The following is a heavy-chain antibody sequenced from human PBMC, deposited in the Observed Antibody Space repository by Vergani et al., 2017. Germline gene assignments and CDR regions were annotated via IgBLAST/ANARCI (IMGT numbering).Heavy chain of an antibody. Sequence: QVQLVQSGAEVKKPGSSVKVSCKASGGTFSSYAISWVRQAPGQGLEWMGGIIPIFGTANYAQKFQGRVTITADESTSTAYMGLSSLRSEDTAVYYCARVDSARPVYYFDYWGQGTLVTVSS. V-gene: IGHV1-69*01. CDR1: GGTFSSYA. CDR3: ARVDSARPVYYFDY. D-gene: IGHD6-6*01. J-gene: IGHJ4*02. CDR2: IIPIFGTA.